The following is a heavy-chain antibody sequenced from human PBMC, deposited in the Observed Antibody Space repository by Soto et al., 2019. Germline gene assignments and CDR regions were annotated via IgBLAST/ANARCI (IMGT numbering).Heavy chain of an antibody. V-gene: IGHV4-39*01. D-gene: IGHD3-3*01. CDR3: ACPNQYDFYNWFDP. CDR2: IYYSGST. J-gene: IGHJ5*02. CDR1: GGSISSSSYY. Sequence: SETLSLTCTVSGGSISSSSYYWGWIRQPPGKGLEWIGSIYYSGSTYYNPSLKSRVTISVDTSKNQFSLKLNSVTAADTAVYYCACPNQYDFYNWFDPWGQGTLVTVSS.